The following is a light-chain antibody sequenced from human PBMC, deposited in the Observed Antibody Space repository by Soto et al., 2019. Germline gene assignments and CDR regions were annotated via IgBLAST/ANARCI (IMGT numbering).Light chain of an antibody. Sequence: DIRMTQSPSSLSASVGDRFTITCRASQNIARYVNWYQQKPGKAPKLLIHAASNLESGVPSRFSGRGSGTDFTLTITSLRPEDFATYYCQQSYSTPITFGQGTRLEIK. CDR3: QQSYSTPIT. CDR2: AAS. J-gene: IGKJ5*01. CDR1: QNIARY. V-gene: IGKV1-39*01.